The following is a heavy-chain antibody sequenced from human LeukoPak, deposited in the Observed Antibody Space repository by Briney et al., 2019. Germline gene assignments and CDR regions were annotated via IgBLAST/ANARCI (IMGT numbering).Heavy chain of an antibody. CDR3: ARESITMVRGGAFDI. D-gene: IGHD3-10*01. V-gene: IGHV1-69*13. J-gene: IGHJ3*02. Sequence: GASVKVSCKGSGYTFSSYGISWVRQAPGQGLEWMGGIIPIFGTANYAQKFQGRVTITADESTSTAYMELSSLRSEDMAVYYCARESITMVRGGAFDIWGQGTMVTVSS. CDR1: GYTFSSYG. CDR2: IIPIFGTA.